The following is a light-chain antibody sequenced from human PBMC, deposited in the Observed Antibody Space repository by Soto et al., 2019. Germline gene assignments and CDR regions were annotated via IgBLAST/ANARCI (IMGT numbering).Light chain of an antibody. CDR1: QSVSRY. J-gene: IGKJ5*01. CDR2: DAS. CDR3: QQYIKWPIT. V-gene: IGKV3-11*01. Sequence: EIVLTQSPATLSLSPGERATLSCRASQSVSRYLAWYQQKSGQAPRLLIYDASNRATGIPARFSGSGSGTDFTLTISSLEPEDFAVYYCQQYIKWPITFGQGTRLEV.